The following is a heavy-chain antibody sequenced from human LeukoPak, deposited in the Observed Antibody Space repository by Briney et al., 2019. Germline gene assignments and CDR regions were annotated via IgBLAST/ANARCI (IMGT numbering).Heavy chain of an antibody. CDR3: ARRYCSSTNCYSFDC. V-gene: IGHV3-38-3*01. CDR1: GFTVSNKY. Sequence: GGSLRLSCAASGFTVSNKYMTWVRQAPGKGLEWVSSISGGSTYYADSRKGRFTISRDNSKNTLHLQMNSLRAEDTAMYYCARRYCSSTNCYSFDCWGQGTLVTVSS. J-gene: IGHJ4*02. D-gene: IGHD2-2*01. CDR2: ISGGST.